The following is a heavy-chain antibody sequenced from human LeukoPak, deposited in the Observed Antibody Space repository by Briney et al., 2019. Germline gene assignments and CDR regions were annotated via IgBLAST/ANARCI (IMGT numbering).Heavy chain of an antibody. V-gene: IGHV3-48*02. CDR3: ARGVGDFPYNWFDP. Sequence: GGSLRLSCAASGFTFSSHSMNWVRQAPGKGLEWVSYISRTTDLIYYADAVKGRFTISRDNANNSLYLQMNSLKDEDTAVYYCARGVGDFPYNWFDPWGQGTLVTVSS. CDR1: GFTFSSHS. CDR2: ISRTTDLI. D-gene: IGHD2-21*02. J-gene: IGHJ5*02.